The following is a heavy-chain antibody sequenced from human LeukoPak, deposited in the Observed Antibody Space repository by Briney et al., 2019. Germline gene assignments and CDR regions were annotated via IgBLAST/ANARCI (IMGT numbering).Heavy chain of an antibody. CDR2: VDHTGTH. D-gene: IGHD6-6*01. CDR3: ARSPFWTIAARPLDY. CDR1: GVSFSSSNW. Sequence: SGTLSLTCAVSGVSFSSSNWWTWVRQPPGKGLEWIGDVDHTGTHNYNPSLKSRVTISVDTSKNQFSLKLSSVTAADTAVYYCARSPFWTIAARPLDYWGRGTLVTVST. V-gene: IGHV4-4*02. J-gene: IGHJ4*02.